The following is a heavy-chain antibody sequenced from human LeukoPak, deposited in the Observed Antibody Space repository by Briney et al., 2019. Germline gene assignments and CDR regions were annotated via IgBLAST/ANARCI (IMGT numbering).Heavy chain of an antibody. CDR2: IAYTGTI. CDR3: ARDPHSLDY. Sequence: GGSLRLSCTASGFTFSSYSMNWVRQAPGKGLEWVAYIAYTGTIHYADSVRGRFATSRDNAKSSPFLQLNSLRAEDTAVYYCARDPHSLDYWGQGTLVTVSS. CDR1: GFTFSSYS. V-gene: IGHV3-48*01. J-gene: IGHJ4*02.